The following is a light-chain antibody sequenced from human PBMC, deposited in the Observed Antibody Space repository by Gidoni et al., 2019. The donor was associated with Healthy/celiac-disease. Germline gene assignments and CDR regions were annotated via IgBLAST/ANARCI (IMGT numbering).Light chain of an antibody. CDR3: AAWDDRLNGPV. CDR1: SPNIGNNA. J-gene: IGLJ2*01. Sequence: QSVLTQPPSVSEAPRQRVTIPCSGSSPNIGNNAVNWYQQPPGKAPKLLIFYDDLLPSGVSDRFSGSKSGTSASLAISGLQSEDEADYYCAAWDDRLNGPVFGGGTKLTVL. V-gene: IGLV1-36*01. CDR2: YDD.